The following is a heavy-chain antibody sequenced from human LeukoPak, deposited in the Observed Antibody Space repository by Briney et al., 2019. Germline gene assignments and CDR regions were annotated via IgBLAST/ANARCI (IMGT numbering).Heavy chain of an antibody. CDR2: IYPGDSDT. Sequence: GESLKISCKGSGCSFTSYWIGWVRQMPGKGLEWMGIIYPGDSDTRYSPSFQGQVTISADKSISTAYLQWSSLKASDTATYYCARQNYYDSSGHGGYYFDYWGQGTLVTVSS. V-gene: IGHV5-51*01. CDR3: ARQNYYDSSGHGGYYFDY. D-gene: IGHD3-22*01. CDR1: GCSFTSYW. J-gene: IGHJ4*02.